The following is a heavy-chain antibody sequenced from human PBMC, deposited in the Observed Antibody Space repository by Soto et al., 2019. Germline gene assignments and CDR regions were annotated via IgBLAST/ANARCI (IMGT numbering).Heavy chain of an antibody. CDR2: TGYSRLTT. V-gene: IGHV3-23*01. J-gene: IGHJ4*02. Sequence: LRLSFAASGXNFSILAMSWVRRAPGKGLEWVSTTGYSRLTTYYADSVKGRFTVSRDNSKNTLDLQMSSLRAEDTAVYYCATVHSTSRSFDYWGQGTLVTVSS. CDR3: ATVHSTSRSFDY. D-gene: IGHD6-6*01. CDR1: GXNFSILA.